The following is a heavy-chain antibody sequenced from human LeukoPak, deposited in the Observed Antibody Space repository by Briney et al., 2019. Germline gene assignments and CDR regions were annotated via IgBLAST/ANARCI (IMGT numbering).Heavy chain of an antibody. V-gene: IGHV4-59*12. CDR2: IYYSGST. D-gene: IGHD2-2*01. CDR1: GGSISSYY. Sequence: PSETLSLTCTVSGGSISSYYWSWIRQPPGKGLEWIGYIYYSGSTNYNPSLKSRVTISVDTSKNQFSLKLSSVTAADTAVYYCARDSGYCSSTSCYHLDYWGQGTLVTVSS. J-gene: IGHJ4*02. CDR3: ARDSGYCSSTSCYHLDY.